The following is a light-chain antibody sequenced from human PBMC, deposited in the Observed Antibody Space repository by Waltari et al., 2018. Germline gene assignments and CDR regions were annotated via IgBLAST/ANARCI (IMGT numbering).Light chain of an antibody. Sequence: IVLTQSPATLSLSPGERATLSCRASQGVSSYLGWYQQTPGQAPRLLIYDASNRATGIPARFSGSGSGTDFTLTISSLEPEDFAVYYCQQRSDWPPHFGQGTRLEMK. V-gene: IGKV3-11*01. CDR2: DAS. CDR3: QQRSDWPPH. J-gene: IGKJ5*01. CDR1: QGVSSY.